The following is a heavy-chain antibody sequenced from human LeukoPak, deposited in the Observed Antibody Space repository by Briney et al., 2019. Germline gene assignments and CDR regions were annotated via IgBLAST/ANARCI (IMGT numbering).Heavy chain of an antibody. V-gene: IGHV3-33*01. CDR3: AREGYSGRRRDSPPYYFDY. J-gene: IGHJ4*02. Sequence: GGSLRLSCGASGFTFSSYGMHWVRQAPGKGLEWVAVIWYDGSNKYYADSVKGRFTISRDNSKNTLYLQMNSLRAEDTAVYYCAREGYSGRRRDSPPYYFDYWGQGTLVTVSS. D-gene: IGHD3-10*01. CDR2: IWYDGSNK. CDR1: GFTFSSYG.